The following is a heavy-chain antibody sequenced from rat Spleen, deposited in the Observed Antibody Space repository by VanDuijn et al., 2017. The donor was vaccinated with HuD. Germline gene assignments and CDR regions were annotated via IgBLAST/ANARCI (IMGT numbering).Heavy chain of an antibody. D-gene: IGHD1-12*02. V-gene: IGHV5-22*01. CDR2: INYEGSST. CDR3: ARPPYDGTYYHYFDY. J-gene: IGHJ2*01. CDR1: GLNFSDYD. Sequence: EVQLVESGGGLVQPGRPLKISCTDSGLNFSDYDMAWVRQAPSKGLEWVASINYEGSSTHYGDSVKGRFTISRDNAKSTLYVQMNSLRSEDTATYYCARPPYDGTYYHYFDYWGQGVMVTVSS.